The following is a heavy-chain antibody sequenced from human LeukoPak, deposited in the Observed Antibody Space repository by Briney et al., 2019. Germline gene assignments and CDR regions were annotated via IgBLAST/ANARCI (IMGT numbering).Heavy chain of an antibody. J-gene: IGHJ4*02. Sequence: PGGSLRLSCTASGFTFGDYAMNWFRQAPGKGLEWVSVIYSGGSTYYADSVKGRFTISRDDSKNTLYLQMNSLRGEDTAVYYCARGTSTAYFQLYFASWGQGTLVTVSS. CDR2: IYSGGST. CDR1: GFTFGDYA. D-gene: IGHD3-9*01. V-gene: IGHV3-53*01. CDR3: ARGTSTAYFQLYFAS.